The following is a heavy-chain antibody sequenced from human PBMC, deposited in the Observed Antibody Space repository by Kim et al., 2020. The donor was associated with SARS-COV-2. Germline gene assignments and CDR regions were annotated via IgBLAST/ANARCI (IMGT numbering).Heavy chain of an antibody. J-gene: IGHJ4*02. V-gene: IGHV1-69*01. Sequence: AQKFQGRVTSTADESTSTAYMELSSLRSEDTAVYYCARSLWFGELSPWGYWGQGTLVTVSS. CDR3: ARSLWFGELSPWGY. D-gene: IGHD3-10*01.